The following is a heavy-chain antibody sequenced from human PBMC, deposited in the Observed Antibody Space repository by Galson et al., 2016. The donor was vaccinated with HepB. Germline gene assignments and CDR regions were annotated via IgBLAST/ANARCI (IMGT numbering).Heavy chain of an antibody. CDR2: ITPSSSYI. CDR3: ARDTYFDSSGGFDY. J-gene: IGHJ4*02. Sequence: SLRLSCATSGFAFRTFSMNWVRQAPGKGLEWVSCITPSSSYIYYADSVKGRFTISRDNAKNSMYLQMNSLRAEDTAIYYCARDTYFDSSGGFDYWGQGTLVTVSS. D-gene: IGHD3-22*01. CDR1: GFAFRTFS. V-gene: IGHV3-21*01.